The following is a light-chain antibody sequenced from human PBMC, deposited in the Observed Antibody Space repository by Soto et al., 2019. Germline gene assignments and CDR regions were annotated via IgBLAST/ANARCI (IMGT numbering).Light chain of an antibody. V-gene: IGKV3-11*01. CDR1: QSVSSY. CDR3: QQSSHWPPYT. Sequence: EIVLTQSPAILSLSPGERATLSCRASQSVSSYLAWYQQKPGQAPRLLIYDASNRATGIPARFSGSGSGTDFTLTISSLEPEDFAVYYCQQSSHWPPYTFGQGTKLEIK. CDR2: DAS. J-gene: IGKJ2*01.